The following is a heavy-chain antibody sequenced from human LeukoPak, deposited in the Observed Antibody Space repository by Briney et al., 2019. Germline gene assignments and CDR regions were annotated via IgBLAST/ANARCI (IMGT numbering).Heavy chain of an antibody. CDR3: ARRLGYDSFDY. V-gene: IGHV4-61*05. D-gene: IGHD3-3*01. CDR1: GGSISSSSYY. Sequence: PSETLSLTCTVSGGSISSSSYYWSWIRQPPGKGLEWIGYIYYSGSTNYNPSLKSRVTMSVDTSKNQFSLKLSPVTAADTAVYYCARRLGYDSFDYWGQGTLVTVSS. CDR2: IYYSGST. J-gene: IGHJ4*02.